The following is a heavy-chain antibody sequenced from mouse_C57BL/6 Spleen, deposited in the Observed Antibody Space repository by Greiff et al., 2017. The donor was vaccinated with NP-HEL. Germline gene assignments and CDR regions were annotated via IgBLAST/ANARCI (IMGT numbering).Heavy chain of an antibody. CDR1: GYTFTSYW. J-gene: IGHJ2*01. CDR3: AIDCYYGSNY. D-gene: IGHD1-1*01. CDR2: IYPSDSET. Sequence: VQLQQPGAELVRPGSSVKLSCKASGYTFTSYWMDWVKQRPGQGLEWIGNIYPSDSETHYNQKFKDKATLTVDKSSSTAYMQLSSLTSEDSAVYYCAIDCYYGSNYWGQGTTLTVSS. V-gene: IGHV1-61*01.